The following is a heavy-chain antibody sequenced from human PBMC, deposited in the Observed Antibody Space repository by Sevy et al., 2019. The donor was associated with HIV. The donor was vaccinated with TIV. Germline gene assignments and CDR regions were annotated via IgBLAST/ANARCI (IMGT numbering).Heavy chain of an antibody. CDR1: GFTFSSYA. D-gene: IGHD3-10*02. CDR2: FSFGCGKI. V-gene: IGHV3-23*01. CDR3: ARERCSKPHDY. J-gene: IGHJ4*02. Sequence: GQSLKISCAASGFTFSSYAMSWIRQAPGKGLQWVSTFSFGCGKINDADSVKGRFTISRDNSKNTLYLQMHSLRAEDTAVYYCARERCSKPHDYWGQGTMVSVSS.